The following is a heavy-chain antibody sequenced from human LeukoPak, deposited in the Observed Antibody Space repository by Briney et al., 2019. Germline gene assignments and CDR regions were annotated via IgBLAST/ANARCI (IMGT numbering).Heavy chain of an antibody. CDR2: INWNGGST. V-gene: IGHV3-20*04. J-gene: IGHJ4*02. Sequence: GGSLRLSCAASGFTFDDYGMSWVRQAPGKGLEWVSGINWNGGSTGYADSVEGRFTISRDNAKNSLYLQMNSLRAEDTALYYCAREAQGYSYGSYYFDYWGQGTLVTVSS. CDR3: AREAQGYSYGSYYFDY. CDR1: GFTFDDYG. D-gene: IGHD5-18*01.